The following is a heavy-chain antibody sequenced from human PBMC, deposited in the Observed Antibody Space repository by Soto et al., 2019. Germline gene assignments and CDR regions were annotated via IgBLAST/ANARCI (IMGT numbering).Heavy chain of an antibody. Sequence: QLQLHDSGPRLVKPSETLSLTCTVSGGSISSRSHYWGWIRQPPGKGLEWIGSIYYSGSSYYSPALKSRLTISVDTSKHQCSLKLSSVTAADTAVYYCARHLGAGGFGDSGPDYWGQGILVTVSS. CDR1: GGSISSRSHY. V-gene: IGHV4-39*01. CDR3: ARHLGAGGFGDSGPDY. D-gene: IGHD3-10*01. CDR2: IYYSGSS. J-gene: IGHJ4*02.